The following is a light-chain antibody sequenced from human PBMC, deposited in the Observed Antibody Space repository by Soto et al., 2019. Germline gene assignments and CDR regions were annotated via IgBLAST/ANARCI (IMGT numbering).Light chain of an antibody. CDR1: QSISSW. J-gene: IGKJ1*01. Sequence: DVQMTQSPSTLSASVGDRVTITCRASQSISSWLAWYQQKPGEAPKLLIYKASSLEGGVPSRFSGSGSGTEFTLTISSLQPDDFATYYCQQYNSYSRTFGQGTKVEIK. CDR3: QQYNSYSRT. CDR2: KAS. V-gene: IGKV1-5*03.